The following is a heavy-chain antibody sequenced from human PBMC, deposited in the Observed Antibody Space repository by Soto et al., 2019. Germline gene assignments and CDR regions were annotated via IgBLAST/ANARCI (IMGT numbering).Heavy chain of an antibody. V-gene: IGHV4-4*02. CDR3: ARHFSFSGYYDILTGYYSRPLERHAFDI. CDR1: GGSISNNNW. Sequence: SETLSLTCAVSGGSISNNNWWTWVRQPPGKGLEWIGEIYHSGSTYYSPSLEGRVTISVDKSKNHFSLNLSSVTAADTAVYYCARHFSFSGYYDILTGYYSRPLERHAFDIWGQGTMVTVSS. D-gene: IGHD3-9*01. CDR2: IYHSGST. J-gene: IGHJ3*02.